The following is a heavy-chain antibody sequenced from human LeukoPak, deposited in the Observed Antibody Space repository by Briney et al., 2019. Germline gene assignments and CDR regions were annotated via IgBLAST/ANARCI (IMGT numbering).Heavy chain of an antibody. CDR2: IYYSGST. CDR3: ARLPLGYSYGHFDY. V-gene: IGHV4-59*01. J-gene: IGHJ4*02. CDR1: GGSISSYY. D-gene: IGHD5-18*01. Sequence: SETLSLTCTVSGGSISSYYWSWIRQPPGKGLEWIGYIYYSGSTNYNPSLKSRVTISVDTSKNQFSLKLSSVTAADTAVYYCARLPLGYSYGHFDYWGQGTLATVSS.